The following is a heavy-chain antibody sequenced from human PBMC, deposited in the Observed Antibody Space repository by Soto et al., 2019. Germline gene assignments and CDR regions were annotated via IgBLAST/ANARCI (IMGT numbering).Heavy chain of an antibody. Sequence: RASVKVSCKASGYTFTAYDLHWVRQAPGQGLEWMGWINPNSGDTNYAQNFQGRVTMTRDTSISTAYMELSRLRSDDTAVYYCARSSGRYSDFDYWGQGTLVTVSS. J-gene: IGHJ4*02. D-gene: IGHD1-26*01. CDR1: GYTFTAYD. CDR2: INPNSGDT. V-gene: IGHV1-2*02. CDR3: ARSSGRYSDFDY.